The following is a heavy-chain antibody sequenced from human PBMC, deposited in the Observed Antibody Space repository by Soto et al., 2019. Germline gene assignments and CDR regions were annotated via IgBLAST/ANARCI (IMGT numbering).Heavy chain of an antibody. D-gene: IGHD1-26*01. J-gene: IGHJ3*02. CDR1: GFSLSDNGVG. V-gene: IGHV2-5*02. CDR3: AHRLTWDAFDI. Sequence: QITLKESGPTLVKRTQTLTLTCTFSGFSLSDNGVGVGWIRQPPGKALEWLALIYWDDEKIYSPSLKTRLTXTXDTSKNQVLLTMTNMDPVDTATYYCAHRLTWDAFDIWGQGTMVTVSS. CDR2: IYWDDEK.